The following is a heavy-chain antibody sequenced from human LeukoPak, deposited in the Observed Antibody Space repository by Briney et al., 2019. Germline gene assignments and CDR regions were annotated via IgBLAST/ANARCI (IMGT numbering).Heavy chain of an antibody. J-gene: IGHJ4*02. CDR1: GCSISSYY. V-gene: IGHV4-59*08. CDR3: ARHRVFATVTTFDY. Sequence: KPSETLSLTCSVSGCSISSYYGSWIRQPPGMGLEWVGYIFYSGTTNYNPSLKSRVTISVDTSKNQFSLKLSSVTAADTAVYYCARHRVFATVTTFDYWGQGTLVTVSS. CDR2: IFYSGTT. D-gene: IGHD4-17*01.